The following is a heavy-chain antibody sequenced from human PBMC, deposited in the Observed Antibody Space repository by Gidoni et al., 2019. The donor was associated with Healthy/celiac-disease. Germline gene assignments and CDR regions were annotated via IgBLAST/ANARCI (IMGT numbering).Heavy chain of an antibody. D-gene: IGHD1-7*01. CDR3: ARVGITGTTWAYFFDY. Sequence: EVQLVESGGGLVKPGGSLRLSCAASGFTFSSYSMNWVRQAPGKGLEWVSSISSSSSYIYYADSVKGRFTISRDNAKNSLYLQMNSLRAEDTAVYSCARVGITGTTWAYFFDYWGQGTLVTVSS. CDR2: ISSSSSYI. J-gene: IGHJ4*02. CDR1: GFTFSSYS. V-gene: IGHV3-21*01.